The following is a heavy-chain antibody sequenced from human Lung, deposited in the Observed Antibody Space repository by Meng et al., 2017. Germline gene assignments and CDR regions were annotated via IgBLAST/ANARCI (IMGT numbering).Heavy chain of an antibody. J-gene: IGHJ4*02. V-gene: IGHV4-34*01. CDR1: GGSLNDYY. Sequence: QVQLQQWGAGLLKPSETLSLTCVVSGGSLNDYYWSWIRQPPGKGLEWIGDINHSGSTNYNPSLESRATISVDTSQNNLSLKLSSVTAADSAVYYCARGPTTMAHDFDYWGQGTLV. D-gene: IGHD4-11*01. CDR3: ARGPTTMAHDFDY. CDR2: INHSGST.